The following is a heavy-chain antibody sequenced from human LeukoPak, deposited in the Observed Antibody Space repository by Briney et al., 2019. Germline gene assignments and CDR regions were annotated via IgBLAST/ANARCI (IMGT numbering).Heavy chain of an antibody. CDR1: GGSISSYY. J-gene: IGHJ5*02. CDR3: ARGSSGYFVWFDP. D-gene: IGHD3-22*01. CDR2: IYYSGST. V-gene: IGHV4-59*01. Sequence: SETLSLTCTVSGGSISSYYWSWIRQPPGKGLEWIGYIYYSGSTNYNPSLKSRVTISVDTSKNQFSLKLSSVTAADTAVYYCARGSSGYFVWFDPWGQGTLVTVSS.